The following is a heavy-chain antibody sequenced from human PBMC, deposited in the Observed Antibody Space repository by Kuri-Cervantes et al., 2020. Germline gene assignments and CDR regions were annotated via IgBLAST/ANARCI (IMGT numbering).Heavy chain of an antibody. D-gene: IGHD4-23*01. V-gene: IGHV3-53*01. CDR3: ARYGGNSISGWFDP. Sequence: GESLKISCAASGFTVSSNYMSWVRQAPGKGLEWVSVIYSGGSTYYADSVKGRFTISRGNAKNSLYLQMNSLRAEDTAVYYCARYGGNSISGWFDPWGQGTLVTVSS. CDR2: IYSGGST. CDR1: GFTVSSNY. J-gene: IGHJ5*02.